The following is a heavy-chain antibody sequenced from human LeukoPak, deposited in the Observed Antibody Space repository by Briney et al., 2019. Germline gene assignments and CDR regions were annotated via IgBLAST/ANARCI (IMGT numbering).Heavy chain of an antibody. Sequence: GGSLRLSCAASGFIVSNNYMSWVRQTPRKRLEWVSLIYSGGTTYYADSVRGRFTISRDYSKNAIFLQMDSLTVEDTAIYYCARGNEDSPLWAGEPPYFDNWGQGTLVTVSS. CDR1: GFIVSNNY. D-gene: IGHD1-1*01. CDR3: ARGNEDSPLWAGEPPYFDN. J-gene: IGHJ4*02. CDR2: IYSGGTT. V-gene: IGHV3-53*01.